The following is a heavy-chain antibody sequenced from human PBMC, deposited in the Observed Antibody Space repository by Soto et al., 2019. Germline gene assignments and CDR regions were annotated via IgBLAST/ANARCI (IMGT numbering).Heavy chain of an antibody. CDR3: AKDYGTQRYGGYDPTAWFDY. CDR2: ISGSGGST. CDR1: GFTFSSYA. Sequence: EVQLLESGGGLVQPGGSLRLSCAASGFTFSSYAMSWVRQAPGKGLEWVSAISGSGGSTYYADSVKGRVTISRDNSKNRLYLLMNRFTAEDTAVYYCAKDYGTQRYGGYDPTAWFDYWGQGTLVTVSS. J-gene: IGHJ4*02. D-gene: IGHD5-12*01. V-gene: IGHV3-23*01.